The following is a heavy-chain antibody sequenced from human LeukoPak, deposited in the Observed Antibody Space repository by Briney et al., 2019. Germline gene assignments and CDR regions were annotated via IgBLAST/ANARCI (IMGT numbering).Heavy chain of an antibody. Sequence: PSETLSLTCTVSGGSISSSSYYWGWIRQPPGKGLEWIGSIYYSGSTYYNPSLKSRVTISVDTSKNQFSLKLSSVTAADTAVYYCARDTYSSGWYDYWGQGTLVTVSS. CDR2: IYYSGST. V-gene: IGHV4-39*02. CDR1: GGSISSSSYY. J-gene: IGHJ4*02. CDR3: ARDTYSSGWYDY. D-gene: IGHD6-19*01.